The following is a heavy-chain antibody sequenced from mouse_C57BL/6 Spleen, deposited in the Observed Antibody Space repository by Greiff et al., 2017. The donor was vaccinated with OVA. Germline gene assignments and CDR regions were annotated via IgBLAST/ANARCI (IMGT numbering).Heavy chain of an antibody. Sequence: VQLQQSGAELVRPGASVKLSCKASGYTFTDYYINWVKQRPGQGLEWIARIYPGSGNTYYNEKFKGKATLTAEKSSSTAYMQLSSLTSEDSAVYFCARGTTVVAPYFDYWGQGTTLTVSS. V-gene: IGHV1-76*01. D-gene: IGHD1-1*01. CDR1: GYTFTDYY. CDR3: ARGTTVVAPYFDY. CDR2: IYPGSGNT. J-gene: IGHJ2*01.